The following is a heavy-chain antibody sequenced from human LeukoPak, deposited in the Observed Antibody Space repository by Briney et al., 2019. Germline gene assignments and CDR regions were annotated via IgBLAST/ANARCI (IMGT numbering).Heavy chain of an antibody. J-gene: IGHJ6*03. D-gene: IGHD4-11*01. V-gene: IGHV3-7*01. CDR2: IKQDGSEK. CDR1: GFTFSSYE. Sequence: GSLRLSCAASGFTFSSYEMNWVRQAPGKGLEWVANIKQDGSEKHYVDSVKGRFTISRDNAKNSLYLQMSSLRAEDTAVYYCTRVEETATTAAIIRKYSYYYYYMDVWGKGNTVTVSS. CDR3: TRVEETATTAAIIRKYSYYYYYMDV.